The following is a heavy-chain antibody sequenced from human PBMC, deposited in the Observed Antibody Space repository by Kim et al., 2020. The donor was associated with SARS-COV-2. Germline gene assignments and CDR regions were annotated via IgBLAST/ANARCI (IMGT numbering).Heavy chain of an antibody. Sequence: GGSLRLSCAASGFTFSTYWMTWVRQAPGKGLEWVANVNQDGTKENYVDSVKGRFTISRDNAENSLYLQMDSLRAEDTAVYHCARDETYYNGEIYYDNFDYWGQGTLVTVSS. J-gene: IGHJ4*02. V-gene: IGHV3-7*01. CDR2: VNQDGTKE. CDR3: ARDETYYNGEIYYDNFDY. D-gene: IGHD3-9*01. CDR1: GFTFSTYW.